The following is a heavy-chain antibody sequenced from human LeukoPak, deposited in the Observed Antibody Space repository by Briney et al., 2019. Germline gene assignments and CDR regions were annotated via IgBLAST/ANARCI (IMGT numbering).Heavy chain of an antibody. CDR2: ISGSGGST. V-gene: IGHV3-23*01. J-gene: IGHJ4*02. CDR3: AKGKLDSSGYYYDY. D-gene: IGHD3-22*01. CDR1: GFTFSSYA. Sequence: PGGSLRLSCAASGFTFSSYAMSWVRQAPGKGLEWVSAISGSGGSTYYADSVKGRFTISRDNSKNTLYLQVNSLRAEDTAVYYCAKGKLDSSGYYYDYWGQGTLVTVSS.